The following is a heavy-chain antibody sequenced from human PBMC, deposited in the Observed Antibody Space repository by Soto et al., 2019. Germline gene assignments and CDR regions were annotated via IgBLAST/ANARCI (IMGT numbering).Heavy chain of an antibody. D-gene: IGHD1-1*01. V-gene: IGHV3-74*01. CDR2: INNDGSSA. CDR1: GFAFSSFW. Sequence: GGTLRLSCSASGFAFSSFWMHWVRQPPGKGLVWVSRINNDGSSATYADSVRGRFTISRDNAKNTVYLQMNSLRAEDTAVYYCATDFKLEVMSYFAFNGWGQGDTVTVS. CDR3: ATDFKLEVMSYFAFNG. J-gene: IGHJ6*02.